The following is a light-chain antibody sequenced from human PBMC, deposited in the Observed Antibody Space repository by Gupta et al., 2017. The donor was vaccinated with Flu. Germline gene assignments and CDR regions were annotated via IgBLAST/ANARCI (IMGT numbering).Light chain of an antibody. V-gene: IGKV1-39*01. J-gene: IGKJ1*01. Sequence: SSLYASVGDRGTSTCLASQRIRNYLNWYKKKPVEAPKLLVYSASSWQSGVASRFSGGGCGKDVALTNSRRQQEDCACYFFHQSDSTPLLTFGHGTKVDIK. CDR3: HQSDSTPLLT. CDR2: SAS. CDR1: QRIRNY.